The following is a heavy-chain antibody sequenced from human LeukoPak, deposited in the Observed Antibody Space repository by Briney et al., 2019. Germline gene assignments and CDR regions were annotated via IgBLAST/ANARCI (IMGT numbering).Heavy chain of an antibody. D-gene: IGHD3-22*01. J-gene: IGHJ5*02. CDR3: ARGAQVDEITMIVVVKSAWFDP. CDR2: INHSGST. Sequence: SETLSLTCAVYGGSFSGYYWSWIRQPPGKGLEWIGEINHSGSTNYNPSLKSRVTMSVDTSKNQFSLKLSSVTAADTAVYYCARGAQVDEITMIVVVKSAWFDPWGQGTLVTVSS. CDR1: GGSFSGYY. V-gene: IGHV4-34*01.